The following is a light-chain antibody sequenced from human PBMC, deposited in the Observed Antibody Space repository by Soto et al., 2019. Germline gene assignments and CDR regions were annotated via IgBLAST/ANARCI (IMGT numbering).Light chain of an antibody. Sequence: QSVLTQTPSVSGAQGQSVTISCTGSSSNIGAGYDVHWYQQLPGTAPKLLIYGNSNRPSGVPDRFSGSKSGTSASLAITGLQAEDEADYYCQSYDSSLGGSVFGGGTKLTV. CDR2: GNS. CDR1: SSNIGAGYD. V-gene: IGLV1-40*01. J-gene: IGLJ2*01. CDR3: QSYDSSLGGSV.